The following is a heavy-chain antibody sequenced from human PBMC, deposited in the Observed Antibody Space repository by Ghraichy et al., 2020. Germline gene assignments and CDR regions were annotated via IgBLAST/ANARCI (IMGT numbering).Heavy chain of an antibody. J-gene: IGHJ4*02. V-gene: IGHV1-18*01. CDR1: GYTFTSYG. CDR2: INPYNGNT. D-gene: IGHD6-6*01. Sequence: ASVKVSCKASGYTFTSYGISWVRQAPGQGLEWMGWINPYNGNTNYAQKLQGRVTMTTDTSTSTAYMDLRSLRSDDPAVYYCAREPLYSSSSGPLDYWGQGTLVTVSS. CDR3: AREPLYSSSSGPLDY.